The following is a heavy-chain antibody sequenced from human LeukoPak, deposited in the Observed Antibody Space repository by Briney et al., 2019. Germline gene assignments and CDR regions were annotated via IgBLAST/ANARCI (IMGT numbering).Heavy chain of an antibody. CDR3: ARFQTPYSYAFIYYYYYYMDV. Sequence: ASVKVSCKASGYTFTSYDINRVRQATGQGLEWMGWMNPNSGNTGYAQKLQDRVTMTRNTSISTAYMELNSLRSEDTAVYYSARFQTPYSYAFIYYYYYYMDVWGKGTTVTVSS. D-gene: IGHD5-18*01. J-gene: IGHJ6*03. V-gene: IGHV1-8*01. CDR1: GYTFTSYD. CDR2: MNPNSGNT.